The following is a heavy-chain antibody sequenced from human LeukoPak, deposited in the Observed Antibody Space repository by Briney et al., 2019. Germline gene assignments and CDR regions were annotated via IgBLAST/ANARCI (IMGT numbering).Heavy chain of an antibody. CDR2: IYYSGST. CDR1: GYSISSSNW. CDR3: ARTQSGSYYVFDY. V-gene: IGHV4-28*01. Sequence: SETLSLTCTVSGYSISSSNWWGWIRQPPGKGLEWIGYIYYSGSTYYNPSLKSRVTMSVDTPKNQFSLKLSSVTAVDTAVYYCARTQSGSYYVFDYWGQGTLVTVSS. J-gene: IGHJ4*02. D-gene: IGHD1-26*01.